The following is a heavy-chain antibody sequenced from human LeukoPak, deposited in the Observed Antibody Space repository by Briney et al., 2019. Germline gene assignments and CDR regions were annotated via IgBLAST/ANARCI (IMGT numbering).Heavy chain of an antibody. Sequence: GASVKVSCKASGGTFSSYAISWVRQAPGQGLEWMGGIIPIFGTANYAQKFQGRVTITTDESTSTAYMELSSLRSEDTAVYYCARVNGSGSYSPDYYYYYMDVWGKGTTVTVSS. J-gene: IGHJ6*03. CDR1: GGTFSSYA. CDR3: ARVNGSGSYSPDYYYYYMDV. D-gene: IGHD3-10*01. CDR2: IIPIFGTA. V-gene: IGHV1-69*05.